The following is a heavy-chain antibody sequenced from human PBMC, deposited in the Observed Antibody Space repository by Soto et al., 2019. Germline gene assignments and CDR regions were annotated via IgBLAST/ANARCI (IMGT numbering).Heavy chain of an antibody. J-gene: IGHJ4*02. CDR2: IIPILGIA. D-gene: IGHD2-15*01. CDR3: ARDCSCGSCNFEFHY. CDR1: GGTFSSYT. Sequence: QVQLVQSGAEVKKPGSSVKVSCKASGGTFSSYTISWVRQAPGQGLEWMGRIIPILGIANYAQKFQGRVTITADKSTSTAYMDLSSLRSEDRAVYYCARDCSCGSCNFEFHYWGQGTLVTVSS. V-gene: IGHV1-69*08.